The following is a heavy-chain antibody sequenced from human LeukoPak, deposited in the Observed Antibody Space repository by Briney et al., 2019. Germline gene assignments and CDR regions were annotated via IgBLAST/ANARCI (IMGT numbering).Heavy chain of an antibody. CDR3: ACRPSAISYYGVFDF. V-gene: IGHV3-23*01. CDR2: TSGNGVKK. Sequence: GGSLRLSCEGSEFSFSDYYMSWIRQAPGKGLEWVTSTSGNGVKKYFAGSVRGRFTISRDNFKNTLYLQMSSLRAEDTAIYYCACRPSAISYYGVFDFWGQGTLVTVSS. CDR1: EFSFSDYY. J-gene: IGHJ4*02. D-gene: IGHD3-22*01.